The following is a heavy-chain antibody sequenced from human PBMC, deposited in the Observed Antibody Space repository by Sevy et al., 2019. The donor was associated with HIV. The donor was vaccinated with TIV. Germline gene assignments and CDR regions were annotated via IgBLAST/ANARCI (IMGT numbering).Heavy chain of an antibody. CDR2: IYYSGST. V-gene: IGHV4-39*01. CDR3: ARHFGILTGYYIDY. Sequence: SETLSLTCTVSGGSISSSSYYWGWIRQPPGKGLEWIGSIYYSGSTYYNPSLKGRVTISVDTSKDQFSLKLSSVTAADTAVYYCARHFGILTGYYIDYWGQGTLVTVSS. D-gene: IGHD3-9*01. J-gene: IGHJ4*02. CDR1: GGSISSSSYY.